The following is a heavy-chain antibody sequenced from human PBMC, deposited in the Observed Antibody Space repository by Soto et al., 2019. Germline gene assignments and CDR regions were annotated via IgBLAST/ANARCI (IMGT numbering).Heavy chain of an antibody. D-gene: IGHD6-19*01. CDR2: IIPILVIA. V-gene: IGHV1-69*02. CDR1: GGTVSSYT. J-gene: IGHJ4*02. Sequence: SVKVSCKASGGTVSSYTISLVRQAPVQVLELIVRIIPILVIANYAQKFQGRFTIASYKCTSASYIELISLGSEDTAVYYCARVDYISGSLGGSGYWGQGTLVTVSS. CDR3: ARVDYISGSLGGSGY.